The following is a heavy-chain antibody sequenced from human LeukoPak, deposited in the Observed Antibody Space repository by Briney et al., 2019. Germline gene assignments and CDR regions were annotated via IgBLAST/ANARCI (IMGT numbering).Heavy chain of an antibody. Sequence: GGSLRLSCAASGFTFSNAWMNWVRQAPGKGLEGVGRIKSKTDGGTTDYAAPVKGRFTISRDDSKTTLYLQMNSLKTEDTAVYYCTTRYCSGGRCDYWGQGTLVTVSS. D-gene: IGHD2-15*01. CDR1: GFTFSNAW. J-gene: IGHJ4*02. V-gene: IGHV3-15*01. CDR3: TTRYCSGGRCDY. CDR2: IKSKTDGGTT.